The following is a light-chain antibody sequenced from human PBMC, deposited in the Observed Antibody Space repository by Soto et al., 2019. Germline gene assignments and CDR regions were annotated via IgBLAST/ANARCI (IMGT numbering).Light chain of an antibody. CDR3: CSYAGAYIYV. CDR1: SSDIGAYNY. V-gene: IGLV2-11*01. Sequence: QSVLXQPRSVSGSPGQSVTISCTGTSSDIGAYNYVSWYQQHPGKVPKLMLYDVSKRPSGVPDRFSGSKSGNTASLTISGLQADDEADYYCCSYAGAYIYVFATGTKSPS. J-gene: IGLJ1*01. CDR2: DVS.